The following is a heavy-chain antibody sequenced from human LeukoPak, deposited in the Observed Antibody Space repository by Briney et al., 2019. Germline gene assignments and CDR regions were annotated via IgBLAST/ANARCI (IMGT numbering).Heavy chain of an antibody. J-gene: IGHJ5*02. CDR3: ARPHDSLWYWFDP. CDR2: IYTSGST. D-gene: IGHD1-1*01. Sequence: SETLSLTCTVSGGSISSGSYYWSWIRQPAGKGLEWIGRIYTSGSTNYNPSLESRVTISVDTSKNQFSLKLSSVTAADTAVYYCARPHDSLWYWFDPWGQGTLVTVSS. V-gene: IGHV4-61*02. CDR1: GGSISSGSYY.